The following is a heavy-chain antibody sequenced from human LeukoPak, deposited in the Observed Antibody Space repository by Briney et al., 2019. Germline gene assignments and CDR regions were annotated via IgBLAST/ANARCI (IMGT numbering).Heavy chain of an antibody. CDR3: AKEGPPSSYAFDI. CDR1: GFTFSSYS. J-gene: IGHJ3*02. Sequence: GGSLRLSCAASGFTFSSYSMNWVRQAPGKGLEWGSSISSSSSYIYYADSVKGRFTISRDNSKNTLYLQMNSLSAEDTAVYYCAKEGPPSSYAFDIWGQGTMVTVSS. CDR2: ISSSSSYI. V-gene: IGHV3-21*04.